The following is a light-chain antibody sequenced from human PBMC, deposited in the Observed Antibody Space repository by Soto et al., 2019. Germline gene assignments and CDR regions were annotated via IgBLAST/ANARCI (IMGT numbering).Light chain of an antibody. CDR3: QKYNGAPLT. CDR2: PAS. Sequence: DIQVTQSPSSLSASVGDSVTITCRASQGCSNNLAWYQQKRGKVPKLLIYPASTLHSGVPSRFSGSGSGTDFTLTISSLQPEDVATYYCQKYNGAPLTFGQGTKVEIE. CDR1: QGCSNN. J-gene: IGKJ1*01. V-gene: IGKV1-27*01.